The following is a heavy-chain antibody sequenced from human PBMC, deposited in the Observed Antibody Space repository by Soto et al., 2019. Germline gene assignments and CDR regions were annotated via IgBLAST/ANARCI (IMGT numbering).Heavy chain of an antibody. V-gene: IGHV4-34*02. Sequence: QVQLQQWGAGLLKPSETLSLTCAVHGGSFSGYYWTWIRQAPGKGLAWIGEIDHSGRTNYNSSLMSRVSLCVDTSKYQLSLMLLSVTAADTGVYYCARDRQYSRFWSGYQYEGPYGIGVWGQGTTVTVSS. J-gene: IGHJ6*02. CDR3: ARDRQYSRFWSGYQYEGPYGIGV. CDR2: IDHSGRT. CDR1: GGSFSGYY. D-gene: IGHD3-3*01.